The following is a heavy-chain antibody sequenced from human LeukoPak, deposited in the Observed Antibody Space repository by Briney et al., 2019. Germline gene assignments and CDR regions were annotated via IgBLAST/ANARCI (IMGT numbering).Heavy chain of an antibody. V-gene: IGHV4-59*01. D-gene: IGHD6-6*01. CDR2: IYHSGST. CDR1: GGSISSYY. J-gene: IGHJ6*03. Sequence: SETLSLTCTVSGGSISSYYWSWIRQPPGKGLEWIGYIYHSGSTNYNPSLKNRVTISVYTSKNQFSLKLSSVTAADTAVYYCARVYSSSSQYYYYYYMDVWGKGTTVTVSS. CDR3: ARVYSSSSQYYYYYYMDV.